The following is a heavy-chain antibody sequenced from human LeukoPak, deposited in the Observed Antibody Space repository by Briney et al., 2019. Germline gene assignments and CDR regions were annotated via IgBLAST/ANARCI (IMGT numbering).Heavy chain of an antibody. CDR1: GGSISSYY. J-gene: IGHJ4*02. D-gene: IGHD3-16*02. V-gene: IGHV4-59*06. CDR3: ARDPSPYDYVWWSYRYTSVD. Sequence: PSETLSLTCTVSGGSISSYYWSWIRQHPGKGLEWIGYTYYSGSTYYNPSLKSRVTISVDTSKNQFTLKLSSVTAADTAVYYCARDPSPYDYVWWSYRYTSVDWGQGTLVTVSS. CDR2: TYYSGST.